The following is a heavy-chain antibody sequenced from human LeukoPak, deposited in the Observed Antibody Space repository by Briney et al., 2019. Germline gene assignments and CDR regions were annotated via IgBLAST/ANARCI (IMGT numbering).Heavy chain of an antibody. V-gene: IGHV4-61*02. D-gene: IGHD2-2*01. CDR2: IYTSGST. J-gene: IGHJ4*02. CDR3: ARQRYCHSTSCYFDY. Sequence: SETLSLTCTVSGGSISSGSYYWSWIRQPAGKGLEWIGRIYTSGSTNYNPSLKSRVTISVDTSKNQFSLKLSSVTAADTAVYYCARQRYCHSTSCYFDYWGQGTLVTVSS. CDR1: GGSISSGSYY.